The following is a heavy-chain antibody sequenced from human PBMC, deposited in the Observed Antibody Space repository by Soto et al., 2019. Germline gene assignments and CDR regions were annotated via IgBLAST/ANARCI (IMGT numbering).Heavy chain of an antibody. D-gene: IGHD2-21*02. V-gene: IGHV1-18*01. CDR3: ARDQWCGSDGCNAGAGVDY. Sequence: QVQLVQSGGEVKKPGASVKVSCKASGYTFGRSGISWVRQAPGQGFEWMGWISGYNGKTEYTHKVQCRVTMTTDTSTNTAHMELRSLTSDDTAVYYCARDQWCGSDGCNAGAGVDYWGQGTLVSVSS. J-gene: IGHJ4*02. CDR1: GYTFGRSG. CDR2: ISGYNGKT.